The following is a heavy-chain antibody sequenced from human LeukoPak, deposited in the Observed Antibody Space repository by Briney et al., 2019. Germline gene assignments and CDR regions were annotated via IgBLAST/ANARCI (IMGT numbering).Heavy chain of an antibody. J-gene: IGHJ4*02. CDR1: GYTFTSYG. Sequence: ASVKVSCKASGYTFTSYGISWVRQAPGQGLEWMGWISAYNGNTNYAQKLQGRVTMTTDTFTSTAYMELRSLRSDDTAVYYCARWVVAATPVSLDYWGQGTLVTVSS. V-gene: IGHV1-18*01. CDR2: ISAYNGNT. CDR3: ARWVVAATPVSLDY. D-gene: IGHD2-15*01.